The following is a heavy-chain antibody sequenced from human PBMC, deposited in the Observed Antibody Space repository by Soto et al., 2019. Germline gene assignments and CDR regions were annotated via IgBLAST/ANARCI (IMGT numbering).Heavy chain of an antibody. CDR3: ARDRSYDSSGPYYYYGMDV. CDR2: TIPIFGTA. V-gene: IGHV1-69*13. J-gene: IGHJ6*02. D-gene: IGHD3-22*01. Sequence: SVKVSCKASGGTFSSYAISWVRQAPGQGLEWMGGTIPIFGTANYAQKFQGRVTITADESTSTAYMELSSLRSEDTAVYYCARDRSYDSSGPYYYYGMDVWGQGTTVTVSS. CDR1: GGTFSSYA.